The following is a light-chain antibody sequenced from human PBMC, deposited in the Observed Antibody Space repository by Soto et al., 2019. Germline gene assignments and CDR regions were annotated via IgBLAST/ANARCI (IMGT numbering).Light chain of an antibody. CDR1: QTISDY. J-gene: IGKJ4*01. CDR3: QQTYDSPVS. CDR2: GSS. Sequence: DFQMTQSPPSLSASVGDRVTITCRASQTISDYLHWYQQKPGKAPTLLIYGSSSLQTGVPARFSGSGSGTEFTLTISSLQPEDFGTYYCQQTYDSPVSFGGGTKVDIK. V-gene: IGKV1-39*01.